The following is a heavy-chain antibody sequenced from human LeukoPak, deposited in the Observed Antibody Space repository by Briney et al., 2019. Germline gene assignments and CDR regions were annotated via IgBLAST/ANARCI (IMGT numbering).Heavy chain of an antibody. V-gene: IGHV1-46*03. CDR1: GYTFTSYY. Sequence: GASVKVSCKASGYTFTSYYMHWVRQAPGQGLEWMGVVNPTDGRTTYAQNLQGRVTMTRDTSTSTVYMELSSLKSDDTAVYYCARAVGPRRQSWFDPWGQGTLVTVSS. CDR3: ARAVGPRRQSWFDP. CDR2: VNPTDGRT. J-gene: IGHJ5*02.